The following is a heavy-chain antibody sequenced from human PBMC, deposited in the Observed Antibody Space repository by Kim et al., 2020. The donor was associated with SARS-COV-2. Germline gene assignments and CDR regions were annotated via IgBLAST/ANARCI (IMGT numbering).Heavy chain of an antibody. CDR1: GFTFDDYA. J-gene: IGHJ6*01. Sequence: GGSLRLSCAASGFTFDDYAMHWVRQAPGKGLEWVSGISWNSGSIGYADSVKGRFTISRDNAKNSLYLQMNSLRAEDTALYYCAKSTNSSSWYGYGMDVGG. CDR2: ISWNSGSI. CDR3: AKSTNSSSWYGYGMDV. D-gene: IGHD6-13*01. V-gene: IGHV3-9*01.